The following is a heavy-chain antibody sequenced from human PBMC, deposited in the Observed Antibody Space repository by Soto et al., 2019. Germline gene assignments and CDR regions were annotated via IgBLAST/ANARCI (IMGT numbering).Heavy chain of an antibody. CDR2: IYSGGST. Sequence: EVQLVESGGGLVQPGGSLRLSCAASGFTVSSNYMSWVRQAPGKGLEWVSVIYSGGSTYYADSVKGRFTISRDNSKTPLYLQMNSLRAEDTAVYYCARVSKYYYGSGTKGDFYCMYVWGKGTTVTVSS. V-gene: IGHV3-66*01. J-gene: IGHJ6*03. CDR1: GFTVSSNY. CDR3: ARVSKYYYGSGTKGDFYCMYV. D-gene: IGHD3-10*01.